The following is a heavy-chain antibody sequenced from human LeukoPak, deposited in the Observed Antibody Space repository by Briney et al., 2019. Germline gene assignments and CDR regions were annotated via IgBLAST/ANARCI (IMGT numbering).Heavy chain of an antibody. CDR2: IYHRGST. CDR3: ASLHSIAISGAFDI. J-gene: IGHJ3*02. V-gene: IGHV4-38-2*01. D-gene: IGHD2/OR15-2a*01. Sequence: PSETLSLTCAVSGYSISSGYYWGRIRQPPGKGLEWIGSIYHRGSTYYNPSLKSRVTILVDTSKNQFSLKLSCVTVADTAVYYRASLHSIAISGAFDIWGQGTMVAVSS. CDR1: GYSISSGYY.